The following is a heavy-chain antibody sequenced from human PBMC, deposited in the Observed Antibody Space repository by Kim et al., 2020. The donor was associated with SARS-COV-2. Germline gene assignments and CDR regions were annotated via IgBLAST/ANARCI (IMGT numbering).Heavy chain of an antibody. V-gene: IGHV3-74*01. D-gene: IGHD1-26*01. CDR3: AKPIVGPSLDY. CDR2: INSDGSGT. CDR1: GFTFRSYW. Sequence: GGSLRLSCAASGFTFRSYWMHWVRQAPGKGLVWVSRINSDGSGTVYADSVKGRFTISRDNAKNTLYLQMNSLRSEDTAVYYCAKPIVGPSLDYWGQGTL. J-gene: IGHJ4*02.